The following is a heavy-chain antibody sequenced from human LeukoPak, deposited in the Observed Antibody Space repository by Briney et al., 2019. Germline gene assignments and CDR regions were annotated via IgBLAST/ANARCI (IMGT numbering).Heavy chain of an antibody. V-gene: IGHV3-30*18. CDR3: AKDLVTYYYDSSGYYTGSYDY. D-gene: IGHD3-22*01. Sequence: SGGSLRLSCAASGFTFSSYGMHWVRQAPGKGLEWVAVISYDGSNKYYADSVKGRFTISRDNSKNTLYLQMNSLRAEDTAVYYCAKDLVTYYYDSSGYYTGSYDYWGQGTLVTVSS. J-gene: IGHJ4*02. CDR2: ISYDGSNK. CDR1: GFTFSSYG.